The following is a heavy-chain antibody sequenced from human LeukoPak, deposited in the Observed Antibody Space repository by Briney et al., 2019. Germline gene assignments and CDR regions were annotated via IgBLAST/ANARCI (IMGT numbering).Heavy chain of an antibody. J-gene: IGHJ4*02. V-gene: IGHV3-66*01. CDR1: GFTVSSNY. CDR3: VKVKVGGGWYGYYFEK. CDR2: IHSGGST. D-gene: IGHD6-19*01. Sequence: GGSLRLSCAASGFTVSSNYMSWVRQAPGQGLEWVSLIHSGGSTYYADSVKGRFTISRDDSKNTLYLQMNSLRVEDTAVYYCVKVKVGGGWYGYYFEKWGQGTLVTVSS.